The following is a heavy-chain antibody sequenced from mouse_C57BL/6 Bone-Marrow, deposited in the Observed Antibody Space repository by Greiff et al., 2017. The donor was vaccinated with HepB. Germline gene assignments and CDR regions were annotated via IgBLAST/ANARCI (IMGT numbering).Heavy chain of an antibody. D-gene: IGHD4-1*01. CDR1: GYTLTSYG. J-gene: IGHJ1*03. Sequence: QVQLQQPGAELVKPGDSVKMSCKASGYTLTSYGITWVKQRPGQGLEWIGDIYPGSGSTNYNEKFKRQATLTVDTSSSTAYMQLSSLTSEDSAVYYCARSVLGLWYFDVWGTATTVTVSS. V-gene: IGHV1-55*01. CDR3: ARSVLGLWYFDV. CDR2: IYPGSGST.